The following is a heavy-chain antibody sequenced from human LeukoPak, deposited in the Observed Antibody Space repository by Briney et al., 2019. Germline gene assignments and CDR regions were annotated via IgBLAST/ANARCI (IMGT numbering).Heavy chain of an antibody. D-gene: IGHD3-3*01. CDR3: ARFVGLVDFGVVHLWFDP. Sequence: SETLSLTCTVSGGSISSSSYYWGWIRQPPGKGLEWIGSIYYSGSTYYNPSLKSRVTISVDTSKNQFSLKLSSVTAADTAVYYCARFVGLVDFGVVHLWFDPWGQGTLVTVSS. V-gene: IGHV4-39*01. CDR2: IYYSGST. J-gene: IGHJ5*02. CDR1: GGSISSSSYY.